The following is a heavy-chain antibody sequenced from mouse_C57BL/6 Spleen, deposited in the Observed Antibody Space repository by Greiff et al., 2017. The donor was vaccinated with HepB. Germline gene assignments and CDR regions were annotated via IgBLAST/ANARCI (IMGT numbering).Heavy chain of an antibody. V-gene: IGHV1-20*01. J-gene: IGHJ1*03. D-gene: IGHD5-2*01. CDR1: GYSFTGYF. CDR2: INPYNGDT. CDR3: ARLNSYWYFDV. Sequence: EVQLQQSGPELVKPGDSVKISCKASGYSFTGYFMNWVMQSHGKSLEWIGRINPYNGDTFYNQKFKGKATLTVDKSSSTAHLELRSLTSEDSAVYCCARLNSYWYFDVWGTGTTVTVSS.